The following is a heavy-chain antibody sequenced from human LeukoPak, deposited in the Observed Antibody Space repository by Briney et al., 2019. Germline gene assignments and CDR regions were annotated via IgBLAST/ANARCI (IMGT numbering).Heavy chain of an antibody. CDR1: GFTFSSYA. CDR2: IGVSGGSP. J-gene: IGHJ6*02. Sequence: PGGSLRLSCAASGFTFSSYAMSWVRQAPGKGLEWVSAIGVSGGSPYYADSVKGRFTISRDNSKNTLYLQMNSLRAEDTAVYYCASSSTALPPTAYYYYGMDVWGQGTTVTVSS. CDR3: ASSSTALPPTAYYYYGMDV. V-gene: IGHV3-23*01. D-gene: IGHD5-18*01.